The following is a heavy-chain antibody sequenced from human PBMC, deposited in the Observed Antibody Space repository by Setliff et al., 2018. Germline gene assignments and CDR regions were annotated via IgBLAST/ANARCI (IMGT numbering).Heavy chain of an antibody. CDR2: IYWDDDK. Sequence: PTLVNPTQTHTLPCTFSGFSLSTSGVGVGWIRQPPGKALEWLALIYWDDDKRYSPSLKSRLTITKDTSKNQVVLTMTNMDPVDTATYYCAHTVSSSWYEDLSWFDPWGQGTLVTVSS. CDR3: AHTVSSSWYEDLSWFDP. V-gene: IGHV2-5*02. CDR1: GFSLSTSGVG. J-gene: IGHJ5*02. D-gene: IGHD6-13*01.